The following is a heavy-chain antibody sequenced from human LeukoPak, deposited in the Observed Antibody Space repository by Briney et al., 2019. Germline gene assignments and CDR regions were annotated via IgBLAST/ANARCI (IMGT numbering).Heavy chain of an antibody. CDR3: ARYSYGPLDY. CDR1: GGSISSFY. D-gene: IGHD5-18*01. Sequence: SETLSLTCTVSGGSISSFYWTWIRQPPGKGLEWIGYIYYSGSTNYNPSLKSRVTISVDTSKNQFSLKLSSVTAADTAVYYCARYSYGPLDYWGQGTLVTVSS. V-gene: IGHV4-59*01. CDR2: IYYSGST. J-gene: IGHJ4*02.